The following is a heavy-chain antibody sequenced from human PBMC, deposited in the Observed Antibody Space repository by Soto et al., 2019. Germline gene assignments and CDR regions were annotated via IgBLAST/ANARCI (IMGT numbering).Heavy chain of an antibody. Sequence: PGGSLRLSCAASGFTFINYWMHWVRQAPGKGLVWVSRIRYDGSASTYADSVKGRFAISRDNAKNTLYLQMNSLRAEDTAVYYCVRDLQLWFLXYWGQGTLVXVSS. D-gene: IGHD5-18*01. CDR2: IRYDGSAS. CDR1: GFTFINYW. J-gene: IGHJ4*02. V-gene: IGHV3-74*01. CDR3: VRDLQLWFLXY.